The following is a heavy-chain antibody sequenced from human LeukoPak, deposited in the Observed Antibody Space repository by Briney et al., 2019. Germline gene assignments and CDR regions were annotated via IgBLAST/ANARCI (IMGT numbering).Heavy chain of an antibody. J-gene: IGHJ4*02. CDR3: ARAYYYHGGFDY. Sequence: PGGPLRLSCAASGFTFSNYAMHWVRQAPGKGLEYVSAINENEGSTYYANSVKGRFTISRDNSKNTLYLQMGSLRTEDMAVYYCARAYYYHGGFDYWGQGTLVTVSS. CDR2: INENEGST. D-gene: IGHD3-10*01. V-gene: IGHV3-64*01. CDR1: GFTFSNYA.